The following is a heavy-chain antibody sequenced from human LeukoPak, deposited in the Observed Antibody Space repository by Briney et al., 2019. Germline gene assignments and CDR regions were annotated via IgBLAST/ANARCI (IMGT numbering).Heavy chain of an antibody. D-gene: IGHD3-9*01. V-gene: IGHV1-2*02. CDR3: ARVQSFDWLLPDAFDI. Sequence: GASVKVSCKASGYTFTGYYMHWVRQAPGQGLEWMGWINPNSGGTNYAQKFQGRVTITTDESTSTAYMELSSLRSEDTAVYYCARVQSFDWLLPDAFDIWGQGTMVTVSS. J-gene: IGHJ3*02. CDR2: INPNSGGT. CDR1: GYTFTGYY.